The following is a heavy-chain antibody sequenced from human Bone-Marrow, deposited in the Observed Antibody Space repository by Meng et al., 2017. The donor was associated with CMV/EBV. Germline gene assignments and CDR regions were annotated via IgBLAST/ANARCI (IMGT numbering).Heavy chain of an antibody. Sequence: SETLSLTCAVYGGSFSGYYWSWIRQPPGKGLEWIGEINHSGSTSDNPSLKRLVTISVDTSKNQFSLTLSSVTAADTAVYYCARAPPITIFGWEGWFDPWGQGTLVTVSS. CDR1: GGSFSGYY. J-gene: IGHJ5*02. D-gene: IGHD3-3*01. CDR2: INHSGST. V-gene: IGHV4-34*01. CDR3: ARAPPITIFGWEGWFDP.